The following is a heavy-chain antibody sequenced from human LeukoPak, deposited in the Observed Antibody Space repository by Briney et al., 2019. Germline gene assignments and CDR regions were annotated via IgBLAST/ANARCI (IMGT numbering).Heavy chain of an antibody. V-gene: IGHV1-69*01. CDR3: AREKGGSSPLYYYYYMDV. D-gene: IGHD6-13*01. CDR1: VGTFTSYA. CDR2: IIPIFGTA. J-gene: IGHJ6*03. Sequence: SVTVSCTASVGTFTSYAISWVRQAPGQGLEWMGGIIPIFGTANYAQKFQGRVTITADESTSTAYMELSSLRSEDTAVYYCAREKGGSSPLYYYYYMDVWGKGTTVTVSS.